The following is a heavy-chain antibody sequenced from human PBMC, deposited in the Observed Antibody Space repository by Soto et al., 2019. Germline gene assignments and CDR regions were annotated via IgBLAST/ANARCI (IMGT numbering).Heavy chain of an antibody. CDR2: ISYDGSNK. D-gene: IGHD1-26*01. CDR1: GFTFSSYA. CDR3: AREYSGSYPKSGFWFDP. J-gene: IGHJ5*02. V-gene: IGHV3-30-3*01. Sequence: GGSLRLSCAASGFTFSSYAMHWVRQAPGKGLEWVAVISYDGSNKYYADSVKGRFTISRDNSKNTLYLQMNSLRAEDTAVYYCAREYSGSYPKSGFWFDPWGQGTLVTVSS.